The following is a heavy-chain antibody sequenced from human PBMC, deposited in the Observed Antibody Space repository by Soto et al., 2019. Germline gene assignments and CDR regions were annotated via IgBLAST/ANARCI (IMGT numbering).Heavy chain of an antibody. D-gene: IGHD1-1*01. Sequence: GASVKVSCKASGYTFTGYYAHWVRQAAGHGLEWMGWINPNSGVTNYAQKFQGRVTMTRDTSISTAYMDLSRLTSDDTAVYYCARVNAKNHWTTGYYYGMDVWGQGTTVTVSS. CDR1: GYTFTGYY. V-gene: IGHV1-2*02. J-gene: IGHJ6*02. CDR2: INPNSGVT. CDR3: ARVNAKNHWTTGYYYGMDV.